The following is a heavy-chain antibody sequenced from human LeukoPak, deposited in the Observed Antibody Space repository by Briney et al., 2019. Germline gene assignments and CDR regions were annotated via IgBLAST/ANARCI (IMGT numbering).Heavy chain of an antibody. D-gene: IGHD3-22*01. CDR2: INPNSGGT. J-gene: IGHJ4*02. V-gene: IGHV1-2*02. CDR3: ARVSAHYDSSGHYEREDY. CDR1: GYTFTGFH. Sequence: ASVKVSCKASGYTFTGFHMHWVRQAPGQGLEWMGWINPNSGGTYYARKFHGRVTMARDTSISTAYMELSRLKSDDTAVYYCARVSAHYDSSGHYEREDYWGQGTLVTVSS.